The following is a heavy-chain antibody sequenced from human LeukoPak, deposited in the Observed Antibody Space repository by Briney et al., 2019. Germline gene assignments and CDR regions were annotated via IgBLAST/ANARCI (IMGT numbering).Heavy chain of an antibody. CDR3: ARGWSGRTDY. Sequence: TSETLSLTCTVSGGSISSYYWSWIRQPPGKGLEWIGYIYYSGSTNYNPSLKSRVTISVDTSKNQFSLKLSSVTAADTAVYYCARGWSGRTDYWGQGTLVTVSS. CDR1: GGSISSYY. CDR2: IYYSGST. D-gene: IGHD3-3*01. V-gene: IGHV4-59*01. J-gene: IGHJ4*02.